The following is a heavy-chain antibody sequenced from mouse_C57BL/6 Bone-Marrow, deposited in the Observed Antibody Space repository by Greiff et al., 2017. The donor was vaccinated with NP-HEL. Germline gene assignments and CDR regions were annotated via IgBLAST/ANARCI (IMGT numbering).Heavy chain of an antibody. D-gene: IGHD2-2*01. J-gene: IGHJ2*01. CDR1: GYTFTSYW. Sequence: QVQLQQPGAELVMPGASVKLSCKASGYTFTSYWMHWVKQRPGQGLEWIGEIDPSDSYTNYNQKFKGKSTLTLDKSSSTAYMQLSSLTSEDSAVYYCARELLWLRRLYFDYWGQGTTLTVSS. V-gene: IGHV1-69*01. CDR3: ARELLWLRRLYFDY. CDR2: IDPSDSYT.